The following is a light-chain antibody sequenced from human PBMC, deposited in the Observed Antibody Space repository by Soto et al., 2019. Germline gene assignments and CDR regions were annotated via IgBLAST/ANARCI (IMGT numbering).Light chain of an antibody. V-gene: IGKV3-20*01. CDR3: QHYGSSPPFT. CDR2: GAS. CDR1: QSISSSY. J-gene: IGKJ3*01. Sequence: EVVLTQSPGTLSLSPGERATLSCRASQSISSSYLAWYQQKPGQAPRLLIYGASSRATGIPDRFSGSGSGTDFSLTISRLEPADFAVYYCQHYGSSPPFTFGPGTKVDIK.